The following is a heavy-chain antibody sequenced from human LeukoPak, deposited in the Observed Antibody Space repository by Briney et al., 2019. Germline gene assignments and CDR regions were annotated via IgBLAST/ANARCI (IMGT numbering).Heavy chain of an antibody. CDR3: AREFKGYCTNGVCYNDAFDI. V-gene: IGHV4-59*01. CDR2: IYYSGST. J-gene: IGHJ3*02. Sequence: SETLALTCTVSGGSISSYYWSWIRQPPGKGLEWIGYIYYSGSTNYNPSLKSRVTISVDTSKNQFSLKLSSVTAADTAVYYCAREFKGYCTNGVCYNDAFDIWGPGTMVTVSS. D-gene: IGHD2-8*01. CDR1: GGSISSYY.